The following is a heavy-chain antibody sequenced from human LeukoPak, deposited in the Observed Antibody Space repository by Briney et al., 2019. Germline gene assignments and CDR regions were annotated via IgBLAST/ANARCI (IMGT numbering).Heavy chain of an antibody. Sequence: GGSLGLSCAASGFTFSSYSMNWVRQAPGKGLEWVSSISSSSSYIYYADSVKGRFTISRDNAKNSLYLQMNSLRAEDTAVYYCAREEEAAALDPWGQGTLVTVSS. CDR1: GFTFSSYS. CDR2: ISSSSSYI. CDR3: AREEEAAALDP. V-gene: IGHV3-21*01. J-gene: IGHJ5*02. D-gene: IGHD6-13*01.